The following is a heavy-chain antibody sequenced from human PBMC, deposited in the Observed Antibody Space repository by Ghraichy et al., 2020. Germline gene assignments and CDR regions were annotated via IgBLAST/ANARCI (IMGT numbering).Heavy chain of an antibody. CDR3: ARDYYDYIWGSYYFDY. D-gene: IGHD3-16*01. CDR2: ISSSSSYI. J-gene: IGHJ4*02. Sequence: LSLTCAASGFTFSSYSMNWVRQAPGKGLEWVSSISSSSSYIYYADSVKGRFTISRDNAKNSLYLQMNSLRAEDTAVYYCARDYYDYIWGSYYFDYWGQGTLVTVSS. CDR1: GFTFSSYS. V-gene: IGHV3-21*01.